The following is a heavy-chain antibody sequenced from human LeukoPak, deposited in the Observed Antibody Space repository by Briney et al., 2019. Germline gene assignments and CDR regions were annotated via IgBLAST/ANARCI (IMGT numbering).Heavy chain of an antibody. J-gene: IGHJ4*02. CDR3: ARVTGYVIEDNFDY. CDR2: IYYSGST. D-gene: IGHD2-15*01. CDR1: GGSISSYY. Sequence: SETLSLTCTVSGGSISSYYWSWIRQPPGKGLEWIGYIYYSGSTNYNPSLRSRVTISVDTSKNQFSLKLRSVTAADTAVYYCARVTGYVIEDNFDYWGQGTLVTVSS. V-gene: IGHV4-59*01.